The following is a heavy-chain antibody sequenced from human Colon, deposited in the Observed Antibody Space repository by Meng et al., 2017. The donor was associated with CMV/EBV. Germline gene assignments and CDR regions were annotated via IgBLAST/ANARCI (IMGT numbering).Heavy chain of an antibody. CDR2: IDGGGGGT. Sequence: GVAVSTYAMSWVRQAPGKGLEWVSTIDGGGGGTWYADSVKGRFTISRDNSKDTLYLQMNSLRAEDTAVYYCAKELGTPPKYNWFDPWGQGTLVTVSS. CDR1: GVAVSTYA. J-gene: IGHJ5*02. V-gene: IGHV3-23*01. D-gene: IGHD1-14*01. CDR3: AKELGTPPKYNWFDP.